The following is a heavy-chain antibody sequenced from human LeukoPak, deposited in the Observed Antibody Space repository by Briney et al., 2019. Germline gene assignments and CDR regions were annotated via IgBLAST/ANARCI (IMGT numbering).Heavy chain of an antibody. Sequence: GESLKISCKGSGYSFTSYWIAWVRQMPGKGLEWMGVIYLGDSDTRYSPSFQGQVTISADKSISTAYLQWSSLKASDTAMYYCARRLDGYKEYYFDYWGQGTLVTVSS. CDR2: IYLGDSDT. D-gene: IGHD5-24*01. CDR3: ARRLDGYKEYYFDY. J-gene: IGHJ4*02. V-gene: IGHV5-51*01. CDR1: GYSFTSYW.